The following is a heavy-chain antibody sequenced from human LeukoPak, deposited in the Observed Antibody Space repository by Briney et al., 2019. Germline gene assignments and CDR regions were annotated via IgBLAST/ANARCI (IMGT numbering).Heavy chain of an antibody. V-gene: IGHV3-30*04. CDR1: EFSFSSYA. J-gene: IGHJ4*02. CDR2: ISYDGTNK. Sequence: PGRSLRLSCAASEFSFSSYALHWVRQAPGKGLEWVALISYDGTNKYYADSVKGHFTISRDNSKNTLYLQMSSLKPEDTAVYYCARDQEVRQWLVSGMIDYWGQGTLVTVSS. CDR3: ARDQEVRQWLVSGMIDY. D-gene: IGHD6-19*01.